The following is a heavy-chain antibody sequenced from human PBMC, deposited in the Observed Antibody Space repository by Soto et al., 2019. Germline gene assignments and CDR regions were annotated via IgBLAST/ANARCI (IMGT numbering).Heavy chain of an antibody. CDR1: GFTVSSNY. J-gene: IGHJ4*02. D-gene: IGHD6-13*01. CDR3: AALIAAAVVDY. V-gene: IGHV3-66*01. Sequence: EVQLVESGGGLVQPGGSLRLSCAASGFTVSSNYMSWVRQAPGKGLEWVSVIYSGGSTYYADSVKGRFTISRDKSKNTLYLQMNSLRAEDTAVYYCAALIAAAVVDYWGQGTLVTVSS. CDR2: IYSGGST.